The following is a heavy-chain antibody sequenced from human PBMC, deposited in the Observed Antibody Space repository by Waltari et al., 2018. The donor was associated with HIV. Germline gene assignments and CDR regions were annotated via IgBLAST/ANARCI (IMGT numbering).Heavy chain of an antibody. Sequence: QVQLQESGPGLVKPSETLSLICTVSHGSLRSYYWSWIRQPPGKGLEWIGHIYYSGSTNYNPSLKSRVTISVDTSKNQFSLRLTSVTAADTAVYYCVRGRQYISSSYFDPWGQGTLVTVSS. CDR3: VRGRQYISSSYFDP. CDR2: IYYSGST. D-gene: IGHD6-19*01. CDR1: HGSLRSYY. V-gene: IGHV4-59*01. J-gene: IGHJ5*02.